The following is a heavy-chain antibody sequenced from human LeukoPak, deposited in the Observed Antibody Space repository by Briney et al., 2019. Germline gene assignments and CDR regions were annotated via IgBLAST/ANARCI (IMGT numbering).Heavy chain of an antibody. CDR1: GYGFTSYW. CDR2: IYPGDSDT. J-gene: IGHJ4*02. D-gene: IGHD6-19*01. Sequence: GESLKISCKGSGYGFTSYWIGWVRQMPGKGLEWMGIIYPGDSDTRYSPSFQGQVTISADKSISTPYLQWSSLKASDTAMYYCARQPPTGYSSGWSDYWGQGTLVTVSS. CDR3: ARQPPTGYSSGWSDY. V-gene: IGHV5-51*01.